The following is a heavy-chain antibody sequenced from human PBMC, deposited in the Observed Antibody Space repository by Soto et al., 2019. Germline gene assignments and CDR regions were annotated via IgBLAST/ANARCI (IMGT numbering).Heavy chain of an antibody. CDR1: GDSVSGYSAA. CDR3: VRDRYSSSGWFDP. CDR2: TYYRSRFFS. J-gene: IGHJ5*02. Sequence: PSETLSLTCAISGDSVSGYSAAWNWIRQSPSGGLEWLGRTYYRSRFFSDYAESVKSRIIINPDTSKNQFSLQLKSVTPEDTAVYYCVRDRYSSSGWFDPWGQGTPVTVSS. D-gene: IGHD3-10*01. V-gene: IGHV6-1*01.